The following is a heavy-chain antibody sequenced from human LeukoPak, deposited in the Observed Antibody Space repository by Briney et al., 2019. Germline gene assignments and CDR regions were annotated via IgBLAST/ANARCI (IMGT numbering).Heavy chain of an antibody. J-gene: IGHJ6*03. CDR3: ARGGRDGYNYYYYYMDV. D-gene: IGHD5-24*01. Sequence: ASVKVSCKASGYTFTTYGIIWVRQAPGQGLEWMGWMNPNSGNTGYAQKFQGRVTITRNTSISTAYTELSSLRSEDTAVYYCARGGRDGYNYYYYYMDVWGKGTTVTVSS. CDR1: GYTFTTYG. CDR2: MNPNSGNT. V-gene: IGHV1-8*03.